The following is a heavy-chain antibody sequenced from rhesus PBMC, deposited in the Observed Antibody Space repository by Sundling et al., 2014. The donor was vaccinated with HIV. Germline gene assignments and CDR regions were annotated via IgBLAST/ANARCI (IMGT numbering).Heavy chain of an antibody. V-gene: IGHV3-178*02. D-gene: IGHD2-21*01. CDR3: AKEDGSMGPHFGY. Sequence: EVQLVESGGGLAKPGGSLRLSCAASGFRFSDYYMDWVRQAPGKGLEWVARVGHAGFSTYYTDSVRDRFTISRDNTKNTLFLQMNSLRPEDTAVYYCAKEDGSMGPHFGYWGQGVLVTVSS. CDR2: VGHAGFST. CDR1: GFRFSDYY. J-gene: IGHJ4*01.